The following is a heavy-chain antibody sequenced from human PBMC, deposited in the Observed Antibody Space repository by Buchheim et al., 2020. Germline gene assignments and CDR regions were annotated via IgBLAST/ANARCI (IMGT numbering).Heavy chain of an antibody. Sequence: QVQLQESGPGLVKPSETLSLTCTVSGASIRSYYWSWIRQHPGKGLEWIGYIYYSGSTYYNPSLKSRVTISVDTSKNQFSLKLSSVTAADTAVYYCARENGELDYWGQGTL. CDR2: IYYSGST. D-gene: IGHD4-17*01. J-gene: IGHJ4*02. V-gene: IGHV4-31*03. CDR1: GASIRSYY. CDR3: ARENGELDY.